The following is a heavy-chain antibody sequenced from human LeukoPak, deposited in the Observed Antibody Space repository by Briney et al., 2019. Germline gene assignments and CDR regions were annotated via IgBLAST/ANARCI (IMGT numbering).Heavy chain of an antibody. CDR3: ARYAIRGPFDP. D-gene: IGHD3-10*01. CDR1: EFTVSSNY. V-gene: IGHV3-66*01. Sequence: GGSLRLSCAASEFTVSSNYMSWVRQAPGKGLEWVSVIYGGGTTFYADSVRGRFTISRDNSKSTLYLQMNTLRAEDTAVYYCARYAIRGPFDPWGQGTLVTVSS. J-gene: IGHJ5*02. CDR2: IYGGGTT.